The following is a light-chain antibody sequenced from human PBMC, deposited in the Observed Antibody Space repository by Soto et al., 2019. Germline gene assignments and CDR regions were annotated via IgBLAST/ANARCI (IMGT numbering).Light chain of an antibody. V-gene: IGKV3D-15*01. CDR1: QSVSTN. J-gene: IGKJ1*01. CDR3: QQYNDWPPWT. Sequence: EVVLTQSPATLSLSPGERASLSCRASQSVSTNLAWYQQKPGQAPSLLIYGASTRATGIPARFSGSGSATEFTLTISSLQSEDFAVYYCQQYNDWPPWTFGQGTTMEIK. CDR2: GAS.